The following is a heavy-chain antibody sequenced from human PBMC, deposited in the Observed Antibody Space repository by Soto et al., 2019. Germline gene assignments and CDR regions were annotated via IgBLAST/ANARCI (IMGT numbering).Heavy chain of an antibody. Sequence: XSLKISFKGSGYSFTSYWIXWVLQMPGKGLEWMGIIYPGDSDTRYSPSFQGQVTISADKSISTAYLQWSSMKASDTAMYHCARPAMAGLYFDYWGQGTLVTVSS. CDR1: GYSFTSYW. V-gene: IGHV5-51*01. CDR2: IYPGDSDT. J-gene: IGHJ4*02. CDR3: ARPAMAGLYFDY.